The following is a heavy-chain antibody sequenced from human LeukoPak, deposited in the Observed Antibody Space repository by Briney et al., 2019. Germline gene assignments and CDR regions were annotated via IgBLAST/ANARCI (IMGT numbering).Heavy chain of an antibody. Sequence: SETLSLTCTVSGGSISSYYWSWVRQPPGKGLEWIGDIYYSGSTNYNPSLKSRVTISVDTSKNQFSLKLSSVTAADTAVYYCARGRIAVAGTKNYFDYWGQGTLVTVSS. CDR1: GGSISSYY. CDR3: ARGRIAVAGTKNYFDY. V-gene: IGHV4-59*01. D-gene: IGHD6-19*01. CDR2: IYYSGST. J-gene: IGHJ4*02.